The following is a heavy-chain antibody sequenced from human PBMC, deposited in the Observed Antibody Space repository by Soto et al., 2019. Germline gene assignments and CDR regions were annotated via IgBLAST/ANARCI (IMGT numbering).Heavy chain of an antibody. CDR3: VNDGGDPYYHDF. CDR1: GCSLSGSNR. D-gene: IGHD4-17*01. CDR2: AYDSRTT. Sequence: PSEALSLSCAVSGCSLSGSNRWGWLRPPPGEALVWLGNAYDSRTTKYKQSLNSRVTISADQAKNHLSLRLSSVTAADTAVYYCVNDGGDPYYHDFWGQGILVTVSS. V-gene: IGHV4-4*02. J-gene: IGHJ4*01.